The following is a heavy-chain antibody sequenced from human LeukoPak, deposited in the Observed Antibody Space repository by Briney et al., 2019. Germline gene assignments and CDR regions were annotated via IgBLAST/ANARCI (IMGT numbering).Heavy chain of an antibody. J-gene: IGHJ6*02. D-gene: IGHD2-2*01. CDR3: ARGQVVPAAIRYYYYYGMDV. Sequence: NSSETLSLTCAVYGGSFSGYYWSWIRQPPGKGLEWIGEINHSGSTNYNPSLKSRVTISVDTSKNQFSLKLSSVTAADTAVYYCARGQVVPAAIRYYYYYGMDVWGQGTTVTVSS. CDR1: GGSFSGYY. CDR2: INHSGST. V-gene: IGHV4-34*01.